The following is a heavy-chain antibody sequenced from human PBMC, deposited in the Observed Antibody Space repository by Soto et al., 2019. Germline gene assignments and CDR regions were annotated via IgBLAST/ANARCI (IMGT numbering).Heavy chain of an antibody. CDR1: RRSISGYS. CDR2: MYNTGST. CDR3: ARDLWGYCGTDCYPLDV. Sequence: PSATLSLTCTVSRRSISGYSWSWIRQPPGKGLEWIGYMYNTGSTVYNPSFKSRVTRSVDTSKNQFSLKLNSVTAADTAVYYCARDLWGYCGTDCYPLDVWGQGTTVTVS. V-gene: IGHV4-59*01. J-gene: IGHJ6*02. D-gene: IGHD2-21*02.